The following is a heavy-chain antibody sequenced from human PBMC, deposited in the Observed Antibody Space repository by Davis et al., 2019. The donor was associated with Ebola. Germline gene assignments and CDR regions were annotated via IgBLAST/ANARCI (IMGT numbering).Heavy chain of an antibody. CDR2: INHSGST. J-gene: IGHJ4*02. CDR3: ARGEERYSSNWWDY. CDR1: GGSFSGYY. Sequence: SETLSLTCAVYGGSFSGYYWSWIRQPPGKGLEWIGEINHSGSTDYNPSLKSRVTISVDTSKNQFSLKLDSVTAADTAVYYCARGEERYSSNWWDYWGQGTLLTVSS. V-gene: IGHV4-34*01. D-gene: IGHD6-13*01.